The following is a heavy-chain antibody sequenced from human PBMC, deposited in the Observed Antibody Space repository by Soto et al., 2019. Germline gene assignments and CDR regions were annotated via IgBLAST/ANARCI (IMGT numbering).Heavy chain of an antibody. CDR1: GFTFSNYW. V-gene: IGHV3-74*01. D-gene: IGHD3-10*01. CDR3: ARGFGSFYYMDV. J-gene: IGHJ6*03. CDR2: ISPDGSNT. Sequence: PGGSLRLSCVASGFTFSNYWMHWVRQAPGKGLVWVSRISPDGSNTNYADSVKGRFTISREKANNSLYLQMNSLLAGDTAVYYCARGFGSFYYMDVWGKGTTVTVSS.